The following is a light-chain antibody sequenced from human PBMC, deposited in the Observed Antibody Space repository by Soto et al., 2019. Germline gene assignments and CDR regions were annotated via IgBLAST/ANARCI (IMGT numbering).Light chain of an antibody. CDR1: QGITTY. CDR2: TAS. Sequence: DIQMTQSPSSLSASVGDRVTITCRASQGITTYLAWYQQKPGKVPKLLIYTASTLQSGVPSRFSGSGSGTDFTLTISSLQPEDVVTYYCQNYNSAPLTFGGGTKVEI. V-gene: IGKV1-27*01. J-gene: IGKJ4*01. CDR3: QNYNSAPLT.